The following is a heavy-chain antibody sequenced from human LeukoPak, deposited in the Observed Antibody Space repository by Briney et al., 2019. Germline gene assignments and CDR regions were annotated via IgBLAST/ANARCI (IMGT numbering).Heavy chain of an antibody. J-gene: IGHJ4*02. D-gene: IGHD4-11*01. CDR1: GFTFSTYA. CDR2: ICSSGYT. Sequence: GSPRILSGAAGFTFSTYAMTWGRRAPGKGGEGFSVICSSGYTYYAHSVKGRFTVSRDNSKNTLYLEMNILRAEDTAVYYCAKPPYSSYVVPTVWGQGTLVTVSP. CDR3: AKPPYSSYVVPTV. V-gene: IGHV3-23*01.